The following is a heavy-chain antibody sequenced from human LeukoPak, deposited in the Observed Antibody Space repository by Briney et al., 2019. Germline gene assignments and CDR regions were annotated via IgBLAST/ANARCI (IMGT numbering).Heavy chain of an antibody. CDR3: ARAKRDDFWSGYFYYYYYMDV. V-gene: IGHV3-11*01. D-gene: IGHD3-3*01. J-gene: IGHJ6*03. Sequence: GGSLRLSCAASGFTFSDYYMSWIRQAPGKGLEWVSYISSSGSTIYYADSVKGRFTISRDNAKNSLYLQMNSLRAEDTAVYYCARAKRDDFWSGYFYYYYYMDVWGKGTTDTVSS. CDR1: GFTFSDYY. CDR2: ISSSGSTI.